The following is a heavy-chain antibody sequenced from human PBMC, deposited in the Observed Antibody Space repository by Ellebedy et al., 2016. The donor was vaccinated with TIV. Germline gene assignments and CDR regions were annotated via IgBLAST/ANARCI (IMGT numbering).Heavy chain of an antibody. CDR3: ARDAEFCSGGTCYSYWYFDL. CDR1: GFTLGSYW. CDR2: MKQDGSER. J-gene: IGHJ2*01. V-gene: IGHV3-7*01. Sequence: GGSLRLXXVASGFTLGSYWMSWVRQSPGKGLEWVANMKQDGSERYYVDSVKGRFTISRDNAKNSVYLQMNSLRAEDTAVYYCARDAEFCSGGTCYSYWYFDLWGRGTLVTVSS. D-gene: IGHD2-15*01.